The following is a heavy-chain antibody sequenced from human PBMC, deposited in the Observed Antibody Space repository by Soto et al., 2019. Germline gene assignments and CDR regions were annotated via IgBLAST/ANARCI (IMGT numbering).Heavy chain of an antibody. V-gene: IGHV3-23*01. Sequence: VQLLESGGGVVKPGGSLRLSCTASGFTFSNYAMGWVRQTPGKGLEWVSVISRVGGNIHYVESVKGRFTISRDNSKNTLYLQMDGLRVEDTAIYNCATQDFRGTSGTTWGQGTQVTVSS. J-gene: IGHJ4*02. D-gene: IGHD1-1*01. CDR3: ATQDFRGTSGTT. CDR2: ISRVGGNI. CDR1: GFTFSNYA.